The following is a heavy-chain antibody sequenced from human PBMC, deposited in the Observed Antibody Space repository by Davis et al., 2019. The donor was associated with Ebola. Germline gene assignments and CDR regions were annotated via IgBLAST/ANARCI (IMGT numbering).Heavy chain of an antibody. CDR2: INPHNGNT. V-gene: IGHV1-18*04. J-gene: IGHJ4*02. D-gene: IGHD1-1*01. Sequence: ASVKVSCKASGYTFTNYGITWVRQAPGQGLEWMGWINPHNGNTNYAQNVQGRVIMTSDPAPTTAYMEVGILRSDDTAVYYCARAQFPTTSDHWGQGTLVTVSS. CDR3: ARAQFPTTSDH. CDR1: GYTFTNYG.